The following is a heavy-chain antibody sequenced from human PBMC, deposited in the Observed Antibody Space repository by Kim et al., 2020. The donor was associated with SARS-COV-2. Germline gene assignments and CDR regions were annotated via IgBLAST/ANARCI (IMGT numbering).Heavy chain of an antibody. Sequence: SETLSLTCAVYGGSLSGYRWSWIRQPPGKGLEWIGEIDQSGTINHNPSLKSRVTMSIDTSKNQFSLKLTSVTAADTGFYHCARGRAGVVPAPVLGIGPHYEYFIMDVWGHGTTVTVS. D-gene: IGHD3-16*01. J-gene: IGHJ6*02. CDR2: IDQSGTI. CDR3: ARGRAGVVPAPVLGIGPHYEYFIMDV. CDR1: GGSLSGYR. V-gene: IGHV4-34*01.